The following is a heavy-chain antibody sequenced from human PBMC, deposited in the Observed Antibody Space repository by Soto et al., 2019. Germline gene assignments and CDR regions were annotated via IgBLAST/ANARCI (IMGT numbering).Heavy chain of an antibody. V-gene: IGHV4-59*01. CDR1: GGSISSYY. J-gene: IGHJ6*02. CDR2: IYYSGST. CDR3: AGVPAARNFYYYGMDV. Sequence: SETLSLTCTVSGGSISSYYWSWIRQPPGKGLEWIGYIYYSGSTNYNPSLKSRVTISVDTSKNQFSQKLSSVTAADTAVYYCAGVPAARNFYYYGMDVWGQGTTVTVSS. D-gene: IGHD2-2*01.